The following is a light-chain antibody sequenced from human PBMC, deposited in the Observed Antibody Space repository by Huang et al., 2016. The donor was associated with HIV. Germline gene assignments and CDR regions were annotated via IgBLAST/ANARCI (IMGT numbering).Light chain of an antibody. CDR3: QQYNNWPYT. J-gene: IGKJ2*01. Sequence: EIVMTRAPVTPSVSPGEIATLSCRPSQIVSSDLAWYQQKRGQAPRLLIYGTSTRATDIPAGFSGRGSGTEFTLTISSLESEDFAVYYCQQYNNWPYTFGQGTKLEIK. CDR1: QIVSSD. V-gene: IGKV3-15*01. CDR2: GTS.